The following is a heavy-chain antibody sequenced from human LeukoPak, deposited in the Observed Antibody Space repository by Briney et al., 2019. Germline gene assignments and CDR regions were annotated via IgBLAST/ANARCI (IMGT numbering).Heavy chain of an antibody. V-gene: IGHV4-30-2*01. CDR2: IYHSGST. Sequence: SETLSLTCAVSGGSISSDGYSWSWIRQPPGKGLEWIGYIYHSGSTYYNPSLKSRVTISVDRSKNQFSLKLSSVTAADTAVYYCARGGLVVRGTNNWFDPWGQGTLVTVSS. CDR1: GGSISSDGYS. J-gene: IGHJ5*02. CDR3: ARGGLVVRGTNNWFDP. D-gene: IGHD3-10*01.